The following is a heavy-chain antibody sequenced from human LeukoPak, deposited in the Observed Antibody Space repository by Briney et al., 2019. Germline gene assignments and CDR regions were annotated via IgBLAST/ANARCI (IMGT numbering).Heavy chain of an antibody. J-gene: IGHJ4*02. D-gene: IGHD3-3*02. Sequence: SETLSLTCAVYGGSFNGYYWSWIRQPPGKGLEWIGEINHSGSTNYNPSLKSRVTISVDTSKNQFSLRLSSVTAADTAVYYCARGGISLRVIFDYWGQGTLVTVSS. CDR3: ARGGISLRVIFDY. CDR1: GGSFNGYY. CDR2: INHSGST. V-gene: IGHV4-34*01.